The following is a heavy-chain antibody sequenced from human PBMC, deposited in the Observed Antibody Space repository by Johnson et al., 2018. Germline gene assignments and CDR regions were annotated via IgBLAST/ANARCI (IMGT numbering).Heavy chain of an antibody. J-gene: IGHJ4*02. D-gene: IGHD6-19*01. CDR1: GFSFSSYW. V-gene: IGHV3-7*03. CDR3: AKAIAVAGTVRPDY. Sequence: VQLVQSGGGFVQPGGSLRLSCSASGFSFSSYWMTWVRQAPGKGLEWVANIKPDGSEKYYVDSVRGRFTISRDNAANSLYLQMNSLGVEDTAVYYGAKAIAVAGTVRPDYWGQGTLVTVSS. CDR2: IKPDGSEK.